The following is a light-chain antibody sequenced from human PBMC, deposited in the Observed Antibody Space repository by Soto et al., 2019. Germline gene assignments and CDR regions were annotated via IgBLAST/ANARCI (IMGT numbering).Light chain of an antibody. V-gene: IGKV1-12*01. CDR1: QSISSR. Sequence: DIQMTQSPSTLSASVGDRVTITFRASQSISSRLAWYQQKPGKAPNLLIYTASSLWSGVPSRFSGSGSGTDFTLTINGLQPEDSATYYCQQAASSPITFGQGTRLEIK. CDR2: TAS. J-gene: IGKJ5*01. CDR3: QQAASSPIT.